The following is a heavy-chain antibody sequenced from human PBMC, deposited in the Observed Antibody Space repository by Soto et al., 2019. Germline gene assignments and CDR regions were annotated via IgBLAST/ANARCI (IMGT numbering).Heavy chain of an antibody. CDR2: INHSGST. J-gene: IGHJ6*02. CDR3: ARGSSRLLWSGEKAYYYYYGMDV. CDR1: GGSFSGYY. V-gene: IGHV4-34*01. D-gene: IGHD3-10*01. Sequence: PSETMSLTCAVYGGSFSGYYWSWIRQPPGKGLEWIGEINHSGSTNYNPSLKSRVTISVDTSKNQFSLKLSSVTAADTAVYYCARGSSRLLWSGEKAYYYYYGMDVWGQGTTVTVSS.